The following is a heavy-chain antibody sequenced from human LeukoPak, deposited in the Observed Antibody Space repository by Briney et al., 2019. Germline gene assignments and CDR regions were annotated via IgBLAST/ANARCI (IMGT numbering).Heavy chain of an antibody. J-gene: IGHJ5*02. CDR3: ARAPNYYGSGTVIWFDP. CDR2: ISAYNGNT. D-gene: IGHD3-10*01. CDR1: GYTFTTYA. Sequence: ASVKVSCKASGYTFTTYAINWVRQAPGQGLEWMGWISAYNGNTNYAQKLQGRVTMTSDTSTSTAYMELRSLRSDDTAVYYCARAPNYYGSGTVIWFDPWGQGTLVTVSS. V-gene: IGHV1-18*01.